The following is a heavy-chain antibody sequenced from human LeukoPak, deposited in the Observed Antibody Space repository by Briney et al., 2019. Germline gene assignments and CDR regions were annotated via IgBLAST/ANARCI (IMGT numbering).Heavy chain of an antibody. V-gene: IGHV4-4*07. D-gene: IGHD3-16*02. CDR1: GGSISSYY. CDR2: IYTSGST. J-gene: IGHJ4*02. Sequence: PSETLSLTCTVSGGSISSYYWSWIRQPAGKGLEWIGRIYTSGSTNYNPSLKSRVTMSVDTSKNQSSLKLSSVTAADTAVYYCARDNDYVWGSYRYGFDYWGQGTLVTVSS. CDR3: ARDNDYVWGSYRYGFDY.